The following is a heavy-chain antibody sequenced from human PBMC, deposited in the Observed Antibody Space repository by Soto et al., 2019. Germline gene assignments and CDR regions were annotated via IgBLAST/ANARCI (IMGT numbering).Heavy chain of an antibody. CDR2: ISSSSSYI. CDR3: ARDYDFWSFDP. J-gene: IGHJ5*02. Sequence: EVQLVESGGGLVKPGGSLRLSCAASGFTFSSYSMNWVRQAPGKGLEWVSSISSSSSYIYYADSVKGRFTISRDNAKNSLYLQINSLRAEDTAVYYCARDYDFWSFDPWGQGTLVTVSS. CDR1: GFTFSSYS. D-gene: IGHD3-3*01. V-gene: IGHV3-21*01.